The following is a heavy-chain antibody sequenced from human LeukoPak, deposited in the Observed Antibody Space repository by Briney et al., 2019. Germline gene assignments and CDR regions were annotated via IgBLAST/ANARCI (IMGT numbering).Heavy chain of an antibody. J-gene: IGHJ6*02. CDR3: ARDLPPSITMVRGVNVYYGMDV. V-gene: IGHV3-48*03. CDR1: GFTFSSYE. CDR2: ISSSGSTI. D-gene: IGHD3-10*01. Sequence: GGSLRLSCAASGFTFSSYEMNWVRQAPGKGLEWVSYISSSGSTIYYADSVKSRFTISRDNAKNSLYLQMNSLRAEDTAVYYCARDLPPSITMVRGVNVYYGMDVWGQGTTVTVSS.